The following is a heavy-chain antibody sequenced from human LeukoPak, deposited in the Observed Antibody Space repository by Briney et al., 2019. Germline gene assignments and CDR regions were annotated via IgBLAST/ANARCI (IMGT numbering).Heavy chain of an antibody. CDR2: INSDGSST. CDR1: GFTFSSYW. J-gene: IGHJ4*02. Sequence: PGGSLRVSCAASGFTFSSYWMHWVRQAPGKGLVWVSRINSDGSSTSYADSVKGRFTISRDNAKNTLYLQMNSLRAEDTAVYYCARALRGYSGTDYWGQGTLVTVSS. D-gene: IGHD5-12*01. V-gene: IGHV3-74*01. CDR3: ARALRGYSGTDY.